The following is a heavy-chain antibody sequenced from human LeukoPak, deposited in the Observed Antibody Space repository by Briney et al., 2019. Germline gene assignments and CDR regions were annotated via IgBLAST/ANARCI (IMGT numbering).Heavy chain of an antibody. CDR3: ARGPDNWMMGRLYYYYYGMDV. D-gene: IGHD1-20*01. CDR2: MNPNSGNT. J-gene: IGHJ6*02. V-gene: IGHV1-8*01. Sequence: ASVKVSCKASGYTFTSCDINWVRQATGQGLEWMGWMNPNSGNTGYAQKFQGRVTMTRNTSISTAYMELSGLRSEDTAVYYCARGPDNWMMGRLYYYYYGMDVWGQGTTVTVSS. CDR1: GYTFTSCD.